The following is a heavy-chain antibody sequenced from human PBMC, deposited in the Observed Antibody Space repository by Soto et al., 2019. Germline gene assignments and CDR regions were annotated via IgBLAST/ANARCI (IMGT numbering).Heavy chain of an antibody. CDR2: IYYRGST. D-gene: IGHD1-26*01. CDR3: ARRWGRTFDY. J-gene: IGHJ4*02. Sequence: QVQLQESGPGLVKPSETLSLTCTVSGGSISSYYWSWIRQPPGKGLEWIEYIYYRGSTNYNPSLKSRVTISVDTSKNQFSLKLSSVTAADTAVYYCARRWGRTFDYWGQGTLVTVSS. CDR1: GGSISSYY. V-gene: IGHV4-59*08.